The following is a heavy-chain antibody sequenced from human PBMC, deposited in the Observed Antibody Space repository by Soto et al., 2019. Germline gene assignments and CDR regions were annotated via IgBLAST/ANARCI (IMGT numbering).Heavy chain of an antibody. CDR1: GFTFSSYA. J-gene: IGHJ4*02. V-gene: IGHV3-23*01. D-gene: IGHD3-3*01. CDR2: ISGSGGST. CDR3: AKDKDGAFWSGYYPTLDY. Sequence: GGSLRLSCAASGFTFSSYAMSWVRQAPGKGLEWVSAISGSGGSTYYADSVKGRFTISRDNSKNTLYLQMNSLRAEDTAVYYCAKDKDGAFWSGYYPTLDYWGQGTLVTVSS.